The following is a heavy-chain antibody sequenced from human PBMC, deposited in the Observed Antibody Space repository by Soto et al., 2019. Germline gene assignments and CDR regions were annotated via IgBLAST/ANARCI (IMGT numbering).Heavy chain of an antibody. CDR2: INTNTGNP. CDR3: ARGDCSSTSCYRYFDY. V-gene: IGHV7-4-1*02. J-gene: IGHJ4*02. CDR1: GYTFTSYA. D-gene: IGHD2-2*01. Sequence: ASVKVSCKASGYTFTSYAMNWVRQAPGQGLEWMGWINTNTGNPTYAQGFTGRFVFSLDTSVSTAYLQISSLKAEDTAVYYCARGDCSSTSCYRYFDYWGQGTLVTVSS.